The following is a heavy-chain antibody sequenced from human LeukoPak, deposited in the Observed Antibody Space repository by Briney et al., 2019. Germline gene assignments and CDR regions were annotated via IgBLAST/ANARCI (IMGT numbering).Heavy chain of an antibody. D-gene: IGHD3-16*02. CDR3: ARGSSMITFGGVIDLFDY. CDR1: GGSISTYY. CDR2: IYYTGST. Sequence: SETLSLTCTVSGGSISTYYWSWIRQPPGKGLEWIGYIYYTGSTSYNPSLKSRVTISVDTSKNQFSLKLSSVTAADTAVYYCARGSSMITFGGVIDLFDYWGQGTLVTVSS. V-gene: IGHV4-59*12. J-gene: IGHJ4*02.